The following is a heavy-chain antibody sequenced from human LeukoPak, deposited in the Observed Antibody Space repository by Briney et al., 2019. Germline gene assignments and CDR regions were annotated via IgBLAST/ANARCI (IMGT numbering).Heavy chain of an antibody. D-gene: IGHD3-9*01. Sequence: ASVKVSCKASGYTFTGYYMHWVRQAPGQGLEWMGWINPNSGGTNYAQKFQGRVTMTRDTSISTAYMELSRLRSDDTAVYYCAKDGGGVFLTGYYPRLYYMDVWGKGTTVTISS. CDR3: AKDGGGVFLTGYYPRLYYMDV. J-gene: IGHJ6*03. CDR2: INPNSGGT. CDR1: GYTFTGYY. V-gene: IGHV1-2*02.